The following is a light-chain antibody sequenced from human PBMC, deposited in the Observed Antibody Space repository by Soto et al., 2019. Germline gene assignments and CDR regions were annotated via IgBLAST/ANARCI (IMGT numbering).Light chain of an antibody. Sequence: AIRMTQSPSSFSASTGDRVTITCRASQGISSYLAWYQQKPGKAPKLLIYAASTLQSGVPSSFSGSGSGTDFTLTISCLHSEDFATYYCQQYYSYPEWTFGQGTKVEIK. CDR2: AAS. CDR1: QGISSY. CDR3: QQYYSYPEWT. V-gene: IGKV1-8*01. J-gene: IGKJ1*01.